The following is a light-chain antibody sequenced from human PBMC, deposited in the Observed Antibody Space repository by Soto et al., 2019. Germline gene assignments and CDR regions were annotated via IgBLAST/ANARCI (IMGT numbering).Light chain of an antibody. Sequence: DIQMTRSPSSLSASVEDRVTITCWASQSISSWLAWYQQKPGKAPKLLIYDASSLESGVPSRFSGSGSGTEFTLTISSLQPDDFATYYCQQYNSYSKTFGQGTKVE. CDR2: DAS. J-gene: IGKJ1*01. V-gene: IGKV1-5*01. CDR1: QSISSW. CDR3: QQYNSYSKT.